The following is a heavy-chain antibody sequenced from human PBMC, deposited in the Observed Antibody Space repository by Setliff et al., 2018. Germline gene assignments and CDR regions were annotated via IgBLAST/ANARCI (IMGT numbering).Heavy chain of an antibody. D-gene: IGHD5-18*01. CDR1: GDSISSISYT. Sequence: SETLSLTCTVSGDSISSISYTWGWIRQPPGKGLEWIGALYYSGDTNYNPSLKSLVTISVDTSKNQFSLELRSVTAADTAVYYCARLPPLHTPMALTFDYWGQGILVTVSS. CDR3: ARLPPLHTPMALTFDY. CDR2: LYYSGDT. J-gene: IGHJ4*02. V-gene: IGHV4-39*07.